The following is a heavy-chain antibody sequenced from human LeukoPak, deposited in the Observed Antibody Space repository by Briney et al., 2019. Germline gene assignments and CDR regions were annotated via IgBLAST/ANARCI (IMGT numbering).Heavy chain of an antibody. CDR2: IYYSGST. V-gene: IGHV4-39*07. CDR1: GGSISSSSYY. J-gene: IGHJ4*02. CDR3: ARGDGYTGGPGY. Sequence: PSETLSLTCTVSGGSISSSSYYWGWIRQPPGKGLEWIGSIYYSGSTYYNPSLKSRVTISVDTSKNQFSLKLSSVTAADTAVYYCARGDGYTGGPGYWGQGTLATVSS. D-gene: IGHD5-24*01.